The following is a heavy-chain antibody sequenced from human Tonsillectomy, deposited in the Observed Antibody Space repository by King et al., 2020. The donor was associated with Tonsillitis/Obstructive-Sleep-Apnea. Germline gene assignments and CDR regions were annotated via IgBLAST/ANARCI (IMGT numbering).Heavy chain of an antibody. J-gene: IGHJ4*02. CDR1: GFTFNYYA. CDR2: IWYDGSNK. Sequence: QLVQSEGGVVQPGRSLRVSCAASGFTFNYYAMHWVRQAPGKGLEWVAIIWYDGSNKYYADSVRGRFTISRDNSKNMVYLQMNSLRAEDTSVYYCARDSGGGNSGNYFDYWGQGTLVTVSS. CDR3: ARDSGGGNSGNYFDY. D-gene: IGHD4-23*01. V-gene: IGHV3-33*01.